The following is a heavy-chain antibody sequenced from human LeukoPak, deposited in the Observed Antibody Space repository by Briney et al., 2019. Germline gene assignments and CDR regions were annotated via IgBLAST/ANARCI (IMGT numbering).Heavy chain of an antibody. CDR2: IYYSGST. J-gene: IGHJ3*02. CDR3: ARRSDPVSFDI. CDR1: GGSISSYY. V-gene: IGHV4-59*12. Sequence: SETLSLTCTISGGSISSYYWSWIRQPPGKGLEWIGYIYYSGSTNYNPSLKSRVTISVDTSKKQFSLKLKSVTAADTAVYYCARRSDPVSFDIWGQGTMVTVSS.